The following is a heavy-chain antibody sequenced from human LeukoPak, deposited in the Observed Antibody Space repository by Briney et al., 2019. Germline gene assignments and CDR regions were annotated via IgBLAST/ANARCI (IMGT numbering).Heavy chain of an antibody. V-gene: IGHV1-69*13. J-gene: IGHJ6*02. CDR1: GDTFSSYA. CDR2: IIPIFGTA. D-gene: IGHD6-13*01. CDR3: ARSPLSSRWYMYYYGMDV. Sequence: SVKVSCKASGDTFSSYAISWVRQAPGQGLEWMGGIIPIFGTANYAQKFQGRVTITADESTSTAYMELSSLRSEDTAVYYCARSPLSSRWYMYYYGMDVWAKGPRSPSP.